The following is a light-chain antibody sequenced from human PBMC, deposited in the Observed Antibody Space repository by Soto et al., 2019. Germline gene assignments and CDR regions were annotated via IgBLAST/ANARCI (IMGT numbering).Light chain of an antibody. CDR1: SSDVGGYNY. CDR2: EVS. V-gene: IGLV2-8*01. CDR3: NSYAGSNNCV. J-gene: IGLJ3*02. Sequence: QSALTQPPSASGSPGQSVTISCTGTSSDVGGYNYVSWYQQHPGKAPKLMIYEVSKRPSGVPDRFSGSKSGNTASLTVSGLQAEAEADYYCNSYAGSNNCVFRGGTKLTVL.